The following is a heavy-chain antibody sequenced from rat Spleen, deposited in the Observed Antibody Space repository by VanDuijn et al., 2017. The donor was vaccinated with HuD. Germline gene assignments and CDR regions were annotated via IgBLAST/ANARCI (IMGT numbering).Heavy chain of an antibody. CDR2: INTDGGKT. D-gene: IGHD1-1*01. J-gene: IGHJ3*01. CDR1: GFTFSNYG. Sequence: EVQLVESGGGLVQPGRSLKLSCAASGFTFSNYGMYWIRQAPGKGLEWVSSINTDGGKTYYPDSVKGRFTISRDNAENTVYLQMNGLRSEDTATYYCAKDSYSGAEFAYWGQGTLVTVSS. CDR3: AKDSYSGAEFAY. V-gene: IGHV5-58*01.